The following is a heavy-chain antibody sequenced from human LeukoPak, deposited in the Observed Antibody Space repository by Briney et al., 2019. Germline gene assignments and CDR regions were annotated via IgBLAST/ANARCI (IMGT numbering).Heavy chain of an antibody. Sequence: GASVKVSCKASGGTFSSYAISWVRQAPGQGLEWMGGIIPIFGTANYAQKFQGRVTITTDESTSTAYMELSSLRSEDTAVYYCARGTLFQWLTDPFYMDVWGKGTTVTVS. CDR1: GGTFSSYA. V-gene: IGHV1-69*05. CDR3: ARGTLFQWLTDPFYMDV. D-gene: IGHD6-19*01. J-gene: IGHJ6*03. CDR2: IIPIFGTA.